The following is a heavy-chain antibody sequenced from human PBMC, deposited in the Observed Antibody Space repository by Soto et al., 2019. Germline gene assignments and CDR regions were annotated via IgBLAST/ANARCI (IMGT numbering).Heavy chain of an antibody. V-gene: IGHV4-39*01. J-gene: IGHJ6*03. CDR3: ARLYCSGGSCYSYSYYYMDV. CDR2: IYYCGST. Sequence: QLQLQESGPGLVKPSETLSLTCTVSGGSISSSSYYWGWIRQPPGKGLEWIGSIYYCGSTYYNPSLKSRVTISVDTSMNQFSLKLSSVTAADTAVYYCARLYCSGGSCYSYSYYYMDVWGKGTTVTVSS. CDR1: GGSISSSSYY. D-gene: IGHD2-15*01.